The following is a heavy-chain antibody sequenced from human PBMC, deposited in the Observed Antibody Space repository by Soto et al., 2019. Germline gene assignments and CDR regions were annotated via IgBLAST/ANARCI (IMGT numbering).Heavy chain of an antibody. D-gene: IGHD5-12*01. CDR2: INPSGGST. CDR1: GYTFTSYY. V-gene: IGHV1-46*01. CDR3: ARLPGGGYDPFLIDY. Sequence: ASVKVSCKASGYTFTSYYMHWVRQAPGQGLEWMGIINPSGGSTSYAQKFQGRVTMTRDTSTSTVYMELSSLRPEDTAVYYCARLPGGGYDPFLIDYWGQGTLVTVSS. J-gene: IGHJ4*02.